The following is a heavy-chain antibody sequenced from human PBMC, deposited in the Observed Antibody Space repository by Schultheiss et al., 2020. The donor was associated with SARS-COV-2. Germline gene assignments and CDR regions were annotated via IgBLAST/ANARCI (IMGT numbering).Heavy chain of an antibody. CDR2: ISGSGGST. CDR3: ARGRIVGPYRSLYGMDV. J-gene: IGHJ6*02. Sequence: GGSLRLSCAASGFTFSSYAMSWVRQAPGKGLEWVSAISGSGGSTYYADSVKGRFTISRDNSKNTLYLQMNSLRAGDTAVYYCARGRIVGPYRSLYGMDVWGQGTTVTVSS. D-gene: IGHD1-26*01. V-gene: IGHV3-23*01. CDR1: GFTFSSYA.